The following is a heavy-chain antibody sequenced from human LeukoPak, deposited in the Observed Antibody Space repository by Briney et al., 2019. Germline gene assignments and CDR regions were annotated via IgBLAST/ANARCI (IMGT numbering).Heavy chain of an antibody. D-gene: IGHD4-23*01. CDR2: IYHSGST. CDR3: AREMRWGSGFDY. J-gene: IGHJ4*02. Sequence: SETPSLTCTVSGGSISSSSYYWGWIRQPPGKGLEWIGSIYHSGSTYYNPSLKSRVTISVDTSKNQFSLNLSSVTAADTAVYYCAREMRWGSGFDYWGQGTLVTVSS. CDR1: GGSISSSSYY. V-gene: IGHV4-39*02.